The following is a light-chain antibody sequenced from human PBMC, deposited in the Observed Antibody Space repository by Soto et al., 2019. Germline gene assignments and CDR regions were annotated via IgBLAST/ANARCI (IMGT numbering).Light chain of an antibody. CDR2: GNN. CDR1: SSNIGAGYD. V-gene: IGLV1-40*01. J-gene: IGLJ2*01. CDR3: QSYDNSLSGPV. Sequence: QSALTQPPSVSGAPGQRVTISCTGSSSNIGAGYDVNWYQQLPGTAPKLLIYGNNNRPSGVPDRFSGSKSGTSASLAITGLQAEDEADYYCQSYDNSLSGPVFGGGTKVTVL.